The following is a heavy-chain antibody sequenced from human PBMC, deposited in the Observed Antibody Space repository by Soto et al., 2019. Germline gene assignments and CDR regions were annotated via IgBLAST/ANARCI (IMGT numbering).Heavy chain of an antibody. Sequence: SETLSLTCAVSGGSISSGGYSWSWIRQPPGKGLEWIGYIYHSGSTYYNPSLKSRVTISVDRSKNQFSLKLSSVTAADTAVYYCAAAPPYYYGMDVWGQGTTVTVSS. CDR1: GGSISSGGYS. CDR2: IYHSGST. D-gene: IGHD6-13*01. J-gene: IGHJ6*02. V-gene: IGHV4-30-2*01. CDR3: AAAPPYYYGMDV.